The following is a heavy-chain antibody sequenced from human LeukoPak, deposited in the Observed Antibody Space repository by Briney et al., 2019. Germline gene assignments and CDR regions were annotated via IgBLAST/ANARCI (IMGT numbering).Heavy chain of an antibody. V-gene: IGHV4-39*01. CDR3: VRHRVYGSGTYYRSLVDNCFDP. D-gene: IGHD3-10*01. CDR2: IYYSGST. Sequence: SETLSLTCTVSGGSISSSDYYWGWIRQPPGKGLEWIGSIYYSGSTYYNPSLKSRVTISVDTSKNQFSLRLNSVTAADTAVYYCVRHRVYGSGTYYRSLVDNCFDPWGQGTLVIISS. J-gene: IGHJ5*02. CDR1: GGSISSSDYY.